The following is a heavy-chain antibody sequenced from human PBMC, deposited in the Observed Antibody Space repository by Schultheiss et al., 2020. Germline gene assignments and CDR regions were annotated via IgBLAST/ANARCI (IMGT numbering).Heavy chain of an antibody. V-gene: IGHV3-33*06. CDR2: IWYDGSNK. J-gene: IGHJ6*02. Sequence: GGSLRLSCAASGFTFSSYGMHWVRQAPGKGLEWVAVIWYDGSNKYYADSVKGRFTIARDNSKNTLYLQMNSLRIEDTAVYYCAKDSREGYYDFWRGSNGMDVWGQETTVTVSS. D-gene: IGHD3-3*01. CDR3: AKDSREGYYDFWRGSNGMDV. CDR1: GFTFSSYG.